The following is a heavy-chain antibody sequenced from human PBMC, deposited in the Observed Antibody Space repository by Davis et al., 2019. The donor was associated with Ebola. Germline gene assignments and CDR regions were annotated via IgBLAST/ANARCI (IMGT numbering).Heavy chain of an antibody. CDR1: GFTFSSYA. J-gene: IGHJ5*02. D-gene: IGHD3-22*01. CDR2: IKQDGRER. V-gene: IGHV3-7*01. Sequence: GESLKISCAASGFTFSSYAMSWVRQAPGKGLEWVANIKQDGRERYYVDSVKGRFTISRDNSKNTLYLQMTSLRAEDTALYFCARALPHYYDGTGDYHWGQGTLVSVSS. CDR3: ARALPHYYDGTGDYH.